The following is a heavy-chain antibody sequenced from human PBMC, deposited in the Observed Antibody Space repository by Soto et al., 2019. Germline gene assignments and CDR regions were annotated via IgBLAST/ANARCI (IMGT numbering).Heavy chain of an antibody. D-gene: IGHD5-12*01. CDR2: VSGGGGST. CDR1: GFTFSNYG. Sequence: EVQLMESGGGLVQPGGSLRLSCAASGFTFSNYGMTWVRQVPGKGLEWVSAVSGGGGSTDYADSVKGRFTISRDNSKNTLYLQMNRLRAEDTAVYYCAKDRARFDYWGQGTLVAVSS. J-gene: IGHJ4*02. CDR3: AKDRARFDY. V-gene: IGHV3-23*01.